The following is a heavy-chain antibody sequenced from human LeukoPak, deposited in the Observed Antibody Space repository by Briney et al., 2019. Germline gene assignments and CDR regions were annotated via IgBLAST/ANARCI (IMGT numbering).Heavy chain of an antibody. Sequence: GGSLRLSCAASGFSFISYGMHWVRQAPGKGLEWVSAISGSGGSTYYADSVKGRFTISRDNSKNTLYLQMDSLRAEDTAVYYCAKDWYCYDSSGTSGYWGQGTLVTVS. J-gene: IGHJ4*02. CDR2: ISGSGGST. D-gene: IGHD3-22*01. CDR3: AKDWYCYDSSGTSGY. V-gene: IGHV3-23*01. CDR1: GFSFISYG.